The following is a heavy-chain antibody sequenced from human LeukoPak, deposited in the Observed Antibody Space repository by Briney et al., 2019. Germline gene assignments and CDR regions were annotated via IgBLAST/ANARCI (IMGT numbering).Heavy chain of an antibody. J-gene: IGHJ4*02. Sequence: PSETPSLTCAVYGGSFSGYYWSWIRQPPGKGLEWIGEINHSGSTNYNPSLKSRVTISVDTSKNQFSLKLSSVTAADTAVYYCARGGGVRTGSGWRPGNYFDFWGQGSLVIVSS. CDR2: INHSGST. CDR3: ARGGGVRTGSGWRPGNYFDF. D-gene: IGHD6-19*01. V-gene: IGHV4-34*01. CDR1: GGSFSGYY.